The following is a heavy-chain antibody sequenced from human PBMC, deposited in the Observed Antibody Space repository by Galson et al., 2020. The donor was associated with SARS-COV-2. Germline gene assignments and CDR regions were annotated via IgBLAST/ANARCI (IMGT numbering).Heavy chain of an antibody. Sequence: SVKVSCKASGGTFSSYTLSWVRQAPGQGLEWLGRIIPMLNITYYAQHLQGRLTITADESTSTTDMELTSLRSDDTAIYYCARIASKIGSDFWGQGTLVSV. J-gene: IGHJ4*02. CDR1: GGTFSSYT. V-gene: IGHV1-69*02. CDR2: IIPMLNIT. CDR3: ARIASKIGSDF. D-gene: IGHD3-10*01.